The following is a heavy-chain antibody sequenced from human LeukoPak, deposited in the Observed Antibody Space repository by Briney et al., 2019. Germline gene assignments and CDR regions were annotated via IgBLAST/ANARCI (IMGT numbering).Heavy chain of an antibody. CDR2: ISAYNGNT. Sequence: ASVKVSCKASGYTFTSYGISWVRQAPGQGLEWMGWISAYNGNTNYAQKLQGRVTMTTDTSTSTAYMELSSLRSEDTAVYYCASDSSSGWDNWFDPWGQGTLVTVSS. J-gene: IGHJ5*02. CDR1: GYTFTSYG. D-gene: IGHD6-19*01. CDR3: ASDSSSGWDNWFDP. V-gene: IGHV1-18*01.